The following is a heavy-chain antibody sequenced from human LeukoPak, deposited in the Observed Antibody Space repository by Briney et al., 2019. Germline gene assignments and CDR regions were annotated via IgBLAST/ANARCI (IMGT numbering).Heavy chain of an antibody. V-gene: IGHV1-69*02. CDR2: IIPILGIA. Sequence: ASVKVSCKASRGTFISYTISWVRQAPGQGLEWMGRIIPILGIANYAQKFQGRVTITADKSTSTAYMELSSLRSEDTAVYYCARRTGSGSLYYWGQGTLVTVSS. J-gene: IGHJ4*02. CDR3: ARRTGSGSLYY. D-gene: IGHD3-10*01. CDR1: RGTFISYT.